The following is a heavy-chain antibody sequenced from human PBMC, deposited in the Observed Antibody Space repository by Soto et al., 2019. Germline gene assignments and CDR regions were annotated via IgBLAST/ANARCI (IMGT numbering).Heavy chain of an antibody. Sequence: PGRSMSLSCAVSEFTFSSYCVDLVRPDPGKGLEWVAVISYDGSNKYYADSVKGRFTISRDNSKNTLYLQMNSLRAEDTAVYYCAKDSAAGFSGYYYSVMDVWGQGTTVTVSS. D-gene: IGHD6-13*01. J-gene: IGHJ6*02. CDR3: AKDSAAGFSGYYYSVMDV. CDR2: ISYDGSNK. CDR1: EFTFSSYC. V-gene: IGHV3-30*18.